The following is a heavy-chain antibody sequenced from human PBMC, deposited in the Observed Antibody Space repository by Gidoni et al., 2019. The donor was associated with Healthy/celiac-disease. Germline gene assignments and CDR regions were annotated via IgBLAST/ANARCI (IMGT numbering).Heavy chain of an antibody. J-gene: IGHJ4*02. Sequence: QVQLVESGGGVVQPGRSLRLSCAASGFTFSSYGMHWVRQAPGKGLECVAVIWYDGSNKYYADSVKGRFTISRDNSKNTLYLQMNSLRAEDTAVYYCARDSSITIFGPGFDYWGQGTLVTVSS. CDR1: GFTFSSYG. D-gene: IGHD3-3*01. V-gene: IGHV3-33*01. CDR2: IWYDGSNK. CDR3: ARDSSITIFGPGFDY.